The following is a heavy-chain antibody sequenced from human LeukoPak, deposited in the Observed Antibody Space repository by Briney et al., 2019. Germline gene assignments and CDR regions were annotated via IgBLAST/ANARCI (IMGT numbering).Heavy chain of an antibody. CDR2: IYTSGST. V-gene: IGHV4-61*02. CDR3: ARVDILTGYHDY. J-gene: IGHJ4*02. D-gene: IGHD3-9*01. CDR1: GGSISSGGYY. Sequence: SQTLSLTCTVSGGSISSGGYYWSWIRQPAGKGLEWIGRIYTSGSTNYNPSLKSRVTISVDTSKNQFSLKLSSVTAADTAVYYCARVDILTGYHDYWGQGTLVTVSS.